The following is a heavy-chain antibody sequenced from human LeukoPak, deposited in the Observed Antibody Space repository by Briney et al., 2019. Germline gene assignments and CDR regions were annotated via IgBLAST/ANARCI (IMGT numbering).Heavy chain of an antibody. Sequence: GGALRLYCAASGFTFSDHYMDWVRPAPGNGLEWVGRARDKAKSYTTEYAVSVKGRFTISRDDSKNSLYLQMNSLKTEDTAVYYCARVIRGSASCFDCWGQGTLVTVSS. CDR1: GFTFSDHY. CDR2: ARDKAKSYTT. CDR3: ARVIRGSASCFDC. D-gene: IGHD2-15*01. J-gene: IGHJ4*02. V-gene: IGHV3-72*01.